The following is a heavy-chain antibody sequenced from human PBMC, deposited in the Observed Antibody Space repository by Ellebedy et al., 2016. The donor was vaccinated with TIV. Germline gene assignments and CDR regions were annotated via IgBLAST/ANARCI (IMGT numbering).Heavy chain of an antibody. J-gene: IGHJ6*03. V-gene: IGHV4-59*01. CDR2: IHYSGSA. CDR1: GDSISPYY. Sequence: MPSETLSLTCTVSGDSISPYYWNWIRQPPGKGREWIGYIHYSGSANYNPSLKSQFTISVDTSKNQFSLNLTSVTAADTAMYYCARQHDPKYNNYMDVWGKGTTVTVSS. CDR3: ARQHDPKYNNYMDV.